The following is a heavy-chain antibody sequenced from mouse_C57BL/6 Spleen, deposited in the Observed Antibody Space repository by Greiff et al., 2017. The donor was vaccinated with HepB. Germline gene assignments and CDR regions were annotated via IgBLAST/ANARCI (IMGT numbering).Heavy chain of an antibody. CDR3: TRKFYASWFAY. D-gene: IGHD2-3*01. CDR2: IDPETGGT. CDR1: GYTFTDYE. J-gene: IGHJ3*01. V-gene: IGHV1-15*01. Sequence: VKLQESGAELVRPGASVTLSCKASGYTFTDYEMHWVKQTPVHGLEWIGAIDPETGGTAYNQKFKGKAILTADKSSSTAYMELRSLTSEDSAVYYCTRKFYASWFAYWGQGTLVTVSA.